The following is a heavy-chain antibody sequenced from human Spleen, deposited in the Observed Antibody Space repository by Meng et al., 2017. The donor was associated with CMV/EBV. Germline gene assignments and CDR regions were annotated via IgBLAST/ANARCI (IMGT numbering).Heavy chain of an antibody. CDR1: GFILSDYY. J-gene: IGHJ4*02. D-gene: IGHD3-3*02. CDR3: ARDIRGGDHDYFDY. CDR2: ISSSGSSK. Sequence: GGSLRLSCAGSGFILSDYYMSWIRQAPGKGLEWVSYISSSGSSKYYADSVQGRFTISRDNAKNSLYLQMNSLRAEDTAIYYCARDIRGGDHDYFDYWGQGTLVTVSS. V-gene: IGHV3-11*01.